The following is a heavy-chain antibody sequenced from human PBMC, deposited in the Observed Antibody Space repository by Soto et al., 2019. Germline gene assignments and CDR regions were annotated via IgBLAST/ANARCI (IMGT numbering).Heavy chain of an antibody. CDR3: ARVNVVVVAATREYYFDY. Sequence: GASVKVSCKASGYTFTGYYIHWVRQARGQGLEWMGWINPNSGGTNYAQKFQGRVTMTRDTSISTAYMELSRLGSDDTAVYYCARVNVVVVAATREYYFDYWGQGTLVTVSS. V-gene: IGHV1-2*02. CDR1: GYTFTGYY. D-gene: IGHD2-15*01. J-gene: IGHJ4*02. CDR2: INPNSGGT.